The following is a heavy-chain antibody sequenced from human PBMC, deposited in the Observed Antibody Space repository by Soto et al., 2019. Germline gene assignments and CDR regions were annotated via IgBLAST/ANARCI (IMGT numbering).Heavy chain of an antibody. D-gene: IGHD1-26*01. Sequence: SETLSLTCFVSGGSISSFYWSWIRQPPGKGLEWIGHIYYSESTNYNPSLKSRVTISVDRSKNQFSLKLSSVTAADTAVYYCARTPYYHYYGMDVWGQGTTVTSP. CDR1: GGSISSFY. V-gene: IGHV4-59*01. CDR3: ARTPYYHYYGMDV. CDR2: IYYSEST. J-gene: IGHJ6*02.